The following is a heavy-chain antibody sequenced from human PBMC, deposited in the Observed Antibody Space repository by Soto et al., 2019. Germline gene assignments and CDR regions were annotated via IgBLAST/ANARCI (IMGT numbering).Heavy chain of an antibody. Sequence: EASVKVSCKASGYTFTSYGISWVRQAPGQGLEWMGWISAYNGNTNYAQKLQGRVTMTTDTSTSTAYMELRSLRPDDTAVYYCARDNAILWYFQHWGQGTLVTVSS. CDR3: ARDNAILWYFQH. J-gene: IGHJ1*01. V-gene: IGHV1-18*01. CDR2: ISAYNGNT. D-gene: IGHD2-8*01. CDR1: GYTFTSYG.